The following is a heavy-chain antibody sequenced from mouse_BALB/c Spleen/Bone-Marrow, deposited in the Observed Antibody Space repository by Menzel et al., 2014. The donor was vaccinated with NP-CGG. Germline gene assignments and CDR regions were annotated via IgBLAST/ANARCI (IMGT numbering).Heavy chain of an antibody. Sequence: VQLQQSGAELARPGASVKMSCRASGYTFTTYTMHWVKQRPGQGLEWIGYINPSSGHTYYNQKFKDKATLTADKSSSAAYLQLSSLTSEDSAVYYCARVYGNYDAMDYWGQGTSVTVSS. CDR1: GYTFTTYT. D-gene: IGHD2-1*01. V-gene: IGHV1-4*01. CDR2: INPSSGHT. J-gene: IGHJ4*01. CDR3: ARVYGNYDAMDY.